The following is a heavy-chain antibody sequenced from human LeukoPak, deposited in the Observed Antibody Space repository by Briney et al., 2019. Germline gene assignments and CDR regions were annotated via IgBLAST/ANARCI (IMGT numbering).Heavy chain of an antibody. J-gene: IGHJ4*02. Sequence: GASVKVSCKASGYMFTSYDINWVRQATGQGLEWMGWMNPNSGNTGFGQKFQGRVTMTRDTSISTAYMELSSLRSDDTAVYYCARRVRGYSYGYTLDYRGQGTLVTVSS. CDR2: MNPNSGNT. CDR3: ARRVRGYSYGYTLDY. V-gene: IGHV1-8*01. D-gene: IGHD5-18*01. CDR1: GYMFTSYD.